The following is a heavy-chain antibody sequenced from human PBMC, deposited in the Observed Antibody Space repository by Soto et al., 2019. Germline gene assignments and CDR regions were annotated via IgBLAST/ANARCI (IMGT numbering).Heavy chain of an antibody. J-gene: IGHJ4*02. D-gene: IGHD3-3*01. CDR2: ISGSGGST. CDR1: GFTFSSYA. CDR3: AKDSGDYDFWSGHPVDY. Sequence: GGSLRLSCAASGFTFSSYAMSWVRQAPGKGLEWVSAISGSGGSTYYADSVKGRFTISRDNSKNTLYLQMNSLRAEDTAVYYCAKDSGDYDFWSGHPVDYWGQGTLVTVSS. V-gene: IGHV3-23*01.